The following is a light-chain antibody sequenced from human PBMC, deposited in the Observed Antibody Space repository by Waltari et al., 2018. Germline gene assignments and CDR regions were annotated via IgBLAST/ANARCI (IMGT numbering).Light chain of an antibody. CDR2: SDN. CDR3: AAWDDSLNVI. Sequence: QSVLTQPPSASGTPGQRATISCSVSNSNIASTIVNWYQLLPVVAPKLLIYSDNQRPSGVPDRFSGSRSGNSASLAISGLQSEDEADYYCAAWDDSLNVIFGGGTKLTVL. J-gene: IGLJ2*01. CDR1: NSNIASTI. V-gene: IGLV1-44*01.